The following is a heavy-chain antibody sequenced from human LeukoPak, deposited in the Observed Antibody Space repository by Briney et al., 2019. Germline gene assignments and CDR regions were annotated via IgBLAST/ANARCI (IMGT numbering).Heavy chain of an antibody. D-gene: IGHD5-18*01. Sequence: GGSLRLSCAASGFTFSSYEMNWVRQAPGKGLEWVSAISGSGGNTYYADSVKGRFTISRDNSKNTLYLQMNSLRAEDTAVFFCAKDRDTFGYGYYGVDVWGQGTTVTVSS. J-gene: IGHJ6*02. CDR3: AKDRDTFGYGYYGVDV. CDR1: GFTFSSYE. CDR2: ISGSGGNT. V-gene: IGHV3-23*01.